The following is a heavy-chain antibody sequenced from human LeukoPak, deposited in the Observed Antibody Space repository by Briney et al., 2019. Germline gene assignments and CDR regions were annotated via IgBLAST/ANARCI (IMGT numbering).Heavy chain of an antibody. Sequence: GGSLRLSCAASGFTVSSNYMSWVRQAPGKGLEWVSVIYSGGSTYYADSVKGRFTISRHNSKNTLYLQMNSLRAEDTAVYYCARDRSGYGNWYFDLWGRGTLVTVSS. CDR3: ARDRSGYGNWYFDL. D-gene: IGHD5-12*01. J-gene: IGHJ2*01. CDR1: GFTVSSNY. CDR2: IYSGGST. V-gene: IGHV3-53*04.